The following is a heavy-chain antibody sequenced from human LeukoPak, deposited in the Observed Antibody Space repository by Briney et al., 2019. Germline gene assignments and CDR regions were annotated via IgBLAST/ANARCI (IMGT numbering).Heavy chain of an antibody. CDR2: ISSSSSYI. V-gene: IGHV3-21*01. D-gene: IGHD2-8*01. Sequence: GGSLRLSCAASGFTFDDYGMSWVRQAPGKGLEWVSSISSSSSYIYYADSVKGRFTISRDNAKNSLYLQMNSLRAEDTAVYYCARVFRRYCTNGVCYIPKYFDYWGQGTLVTVSS. CDR1: GFTFDDYG. J-gene: IGHJ4*02. CDR3: ARVFRRYCTNGVCYIPKYFDY.